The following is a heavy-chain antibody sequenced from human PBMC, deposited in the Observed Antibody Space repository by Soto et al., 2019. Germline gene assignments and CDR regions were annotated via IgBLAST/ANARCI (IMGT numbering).Heavy chain of an antibody. Sequence: GGSLRLSCAASGFTFSSYSMNWVRQAPGKGLEWVSYISSSSTIYYADSVKGRFTISRDNAKNSLYLQMNSLRDEDTGVYYCARGARGGRGILWVGVVINDAFDIWGQGTMVTVSS. V-gene: IGHV3-48*02. CDR1: GFTFSSYS. J-gene: IGHJ3*02. CDR3: ARGARGGRGILWVGVVINDAFDI. D-gene: IGHD3-3*01. CDR2: ISSSSTI.